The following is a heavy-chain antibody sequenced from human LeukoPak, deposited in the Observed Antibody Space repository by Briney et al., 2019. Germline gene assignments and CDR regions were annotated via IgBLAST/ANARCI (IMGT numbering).Heavy chain of an antibody. J-gene: IGHJ3*02. Sequence: GGSLRLSCAASGFTFDDYGMSWVRQAPGKGLEWVSGINWNGGSTVYADSVKGRFTISRDNAKNSLYLQMNSLRAEDTALYYCARRDIVVVPAAIFGAFDIWGQGTMVTVSS. CDR1: GFTFDDYG. D-gene: IGHD2-2*02. V-gene: IGHV3-20*04. CDR3: ARRDIVVVPAAIFGAFDI. CDR2: INWNGGST.